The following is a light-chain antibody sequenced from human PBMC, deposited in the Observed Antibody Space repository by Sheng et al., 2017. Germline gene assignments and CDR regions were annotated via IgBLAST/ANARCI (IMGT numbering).Light chain of an antibody. CDR2: EGS. V-gene: IGLV2-23*01. Sequence: QSALTQPASVSGSPGQSITISCTGTRSDVGRYNLVSWYQQHPGKAPKLMIYEGSKRPSGVSNRFSGSKSGNTASLTISGLQAEDEAEYYCCSYAGSSTYVFGTGTKVTV. CDR3: CSYAGSSTYV. CDR1: RSDVGRYNL. J-gene: IGLJ1*01.